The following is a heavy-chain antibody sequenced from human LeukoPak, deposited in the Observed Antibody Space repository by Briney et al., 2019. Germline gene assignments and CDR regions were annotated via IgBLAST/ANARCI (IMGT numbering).Heavy chain of an antibody. CDR2: IYYSGST. Sequence: GSLRLSCAASGLTFSSHWMHWIRQPPGKGLEWIGYIYYSGSTNYNPSLKSRVTISVDTSKNQFSLKLSSVTAADTAVYYCARYFIDSSSWHSNWFDPWGQGTLVTVSS. J-gene: IGHJ5*02. D-gene: IGHD6-13*01. CDR3: ARYFIDSSSWHSNWFDP. V-gene: IGHV4-59*11. CDR1: GLTFSSHW.